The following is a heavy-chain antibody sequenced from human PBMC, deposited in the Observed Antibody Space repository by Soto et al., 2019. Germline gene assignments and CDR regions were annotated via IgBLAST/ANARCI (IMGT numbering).Heavy chain of an antibody. D-gene: IGHD3-22*01. CDR2: INPNSGNT. J-gene: IGHJ4*02. CDR1: GYTFTGYY. Sequence: ASVKVSCKASGYTFTGYYMHWVRQAPGQGLEWMGWINPNSGNTNYAQKLQGRVTMTTDTSTSTAYMELRSLRSDDTAVYYCARYYDSSGYYWLWGQGTLVTVSS. V-gene: IGHV1-18*04. CDR3: ARYYDSSGYYWL.